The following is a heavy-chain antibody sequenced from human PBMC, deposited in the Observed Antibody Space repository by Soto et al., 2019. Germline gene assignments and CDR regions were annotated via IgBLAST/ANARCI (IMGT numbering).Heavy chain of an antibody. Sequence: GGSLRLSCAASGFTFSSYSMNWVRQAPGKGLEWVSSISSSSSYIYYADSVKGRFTISRDNAKNSLYLQMNSLRAEDTAVYYCARDRHPEDIVVVVAAAFDYWGQGTLVTVSS. J-gene: IGHJ4*02. CDR3: ARDRHPEDIVVVVAAAFDY. V-gene: IGHV3-21*01. D-gene: IGHD2-15*01. CDR1: GFTFSSYS. CDR2: ISSSSSYI.